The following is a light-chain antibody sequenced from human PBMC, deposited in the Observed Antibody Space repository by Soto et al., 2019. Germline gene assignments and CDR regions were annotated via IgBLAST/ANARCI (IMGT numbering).Light chain of an antibody. CDR1: TSNIGINA. CDR3: ASWDDNLNGPV. J-gene: IGLJ2*01. V-gene: IGLV1-44*01. CDR2: GNN. Sequence: QAVVTQPPSASGTPGQRVTISCSGSTSNIGINAVNWYQQLPGTAPKLLFYGNNQRPSGVPDRFSASKSGTSASLAISGLQSEDEADYYCASWDDNLNGPVFGGGTKVTVL.